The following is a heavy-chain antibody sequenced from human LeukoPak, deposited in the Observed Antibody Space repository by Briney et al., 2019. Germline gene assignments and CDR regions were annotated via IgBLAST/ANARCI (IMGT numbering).Heavy chain of an antibody. CDR2: ISWDGGTT. V-gene: IGHV3-43D*03. J-gene: IGHJ4*02. D-gene: IGHD2-21*02. CDR3: AKGRGFYCGGDCYLDY. Sequence: GGSLRLSCAASGFTFDGYAMHWVRQPPGKGLEWVSLISWDGGTTSYADSVKGRFTISRDNSKNSLYLQLNSLRAEDTALYYCAKGRGFYCGGDCYLDYWGQGTLVTVSP. CDR1: GFTFDGYA.